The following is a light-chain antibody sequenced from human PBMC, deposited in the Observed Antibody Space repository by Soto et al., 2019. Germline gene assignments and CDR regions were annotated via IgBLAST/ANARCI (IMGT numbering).Light chain of an antibody. V-gene: IGKV1-27*01. CDR2: AAS. CDR3: EKYNSAPWT. J-gene: IGKJ1*01. CDR1: QGISNY. Sequence: DIQMTQSPSSLSTSVGDRVTITCRASQGISNYLAWYQQKPGKVPKLLIYAASTLQSGVQSRFSCSGSGTDFTLTISSLQPEDVATYDCEKYNSAPWTFGQGTKVEIK.